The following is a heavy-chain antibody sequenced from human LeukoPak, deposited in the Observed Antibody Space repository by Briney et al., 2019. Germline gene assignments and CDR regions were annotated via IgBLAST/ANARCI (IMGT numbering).Heavy chain of an antibody. CDR2: INHSGST. D-gene: IGHD1-26*01. CDR3: ARGTSIVGATLDY. V-gene: IGHV4-34*01. CDR1: GGSFSGYY. Sequence: PSETLSLTCAVYGGSFSGYYWSWIRQPPGKGLEWIGEINHSGSTNYNPSLKSRVTISVDTSKNQFSLKLSSVTAADTAVYYCARGTSIVGATLDYWGQGTLVTVSS. J-gene: IGHJ4*02.